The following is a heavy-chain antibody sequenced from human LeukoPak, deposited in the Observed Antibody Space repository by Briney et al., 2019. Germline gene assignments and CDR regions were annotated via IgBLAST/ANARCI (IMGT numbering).Heavy chain of an antibody. J-gene: IGHJ4*02. CDR3: ASILKGPRVTTSAVGY. D-gene: IGHD4-17*01. CDR1: GGSFSGYY. CDR2: INHSGST. Sequence: SETLSLTCAVYGGSFSGYYWSWIRQPPGKGLEWIGEINHSGSTNYNPSLKSRVTISVDTSKNQFSLKLSSVTAADTAVYYCASILKGPRVTTSAVGYWGQGTLVTVSS. V-gene: IGHV4-34*01.